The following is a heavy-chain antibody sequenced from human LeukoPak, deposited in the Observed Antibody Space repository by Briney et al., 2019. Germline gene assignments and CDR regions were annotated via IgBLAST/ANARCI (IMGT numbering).Heavy chain of an antibody. CDR2: INAGNGNT. CDR1: GYTFTSYA. CDR3: ARRVVPAASDAFDI. Sequence: ASVKVSCKASGYTFTSYAMHWVRQAPGQRLEWMGWINAGNGNTKYSQKFQGRVTITRDTSASTAYMGLSSLRSEDTAVYYCARRVVPAASDAFDIWGQGTMVTVSS. J-gene: IGHJ3*02. V-gene: IGHV1-3*01. D-gene: IGHD2-2*01.